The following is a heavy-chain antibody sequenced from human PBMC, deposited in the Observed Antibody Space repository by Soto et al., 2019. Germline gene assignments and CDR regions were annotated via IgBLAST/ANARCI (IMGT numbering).Heavy chain of an antibody. D-gene: IGHD1-1*01. V-gene: IGHV4-59*01. CDR1: GGSISSYY. Sequence: SETLSLTCTVSGGSISSYYWSWIRQPPGKGLEWIGYIYYSGSTNHNPSLKSRVTISVDTSKNQFSLKLSSVTAADTAVYYCARFWMERRSWFDPWGQGTLVTVSS. J-gene: IGHJ5*02. CDR2: IYYSGST. CDR3: ARFWMERRSWFDP.